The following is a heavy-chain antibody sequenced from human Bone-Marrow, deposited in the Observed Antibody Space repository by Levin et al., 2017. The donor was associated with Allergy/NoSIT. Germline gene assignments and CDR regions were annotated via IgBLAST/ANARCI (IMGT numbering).Heavy chain of an antibody. CDR3: AAVGDSSGYIYYYGMDV. D-gene: IGHD3-22*01. CDR2: IYSGGST. J-gene: IGHJ6*02. CDR1: GFTVSSNY. Sequence: GGSLRLSCAASGFTVSSNYMSWVRQAPGKGLEWVSVIYSGGSTYYADSVKGRFTISRDNSKNTLYLQMNSLRAEDTAVYYCAAVGDSSGYIYYYGMDVWGQGTTVTVSS. V-gene: IGHV3-53*01.